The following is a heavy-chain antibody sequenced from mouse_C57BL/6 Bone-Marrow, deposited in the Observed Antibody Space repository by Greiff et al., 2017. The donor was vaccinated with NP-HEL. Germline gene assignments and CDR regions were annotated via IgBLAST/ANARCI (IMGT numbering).Heavy chain of an antibody. D-gene: IGHD2-3*01. CDR1: GFSLTSYG. J-gene: IGHJ4*01. CDR3: ATYDGYDYYAMDY. V-gene: IGHV2-2*01. CDR2: IWSGGST. Sequence: VKVVESGPGLVQPSQSLSITCTVSGFSLTSYGVHWVRQSPGKGLEWLGVIWSGGSTAYTAAFISRLSISKDNSKSQVFFKMNSLQADDTAIYYCATYDGYDYYAMDYWGQGTSVTVSS.